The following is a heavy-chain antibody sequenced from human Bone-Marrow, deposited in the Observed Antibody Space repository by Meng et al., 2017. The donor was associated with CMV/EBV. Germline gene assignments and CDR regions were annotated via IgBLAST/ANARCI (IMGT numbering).Heavy chain of an antibody. D-gene: IGHD6-13*01. CDR2: IYPGDSDT. CDR1: GSSSTSYW. Sequence: GAGSSSTSYWTGWVCQMPGKGLEWMGIIYPGDSDTRYSPSFQGQVTISADKSISTAYLQWSGLKASDTAMYYCARLGIAAAGTGNYYYYGMDVWGQGTTVTVSS. V-gene: IGHV5-51*01. J-gene: IGHJ6*02. CDR3: ARLGIAAAGTGNYYYYGMDV.